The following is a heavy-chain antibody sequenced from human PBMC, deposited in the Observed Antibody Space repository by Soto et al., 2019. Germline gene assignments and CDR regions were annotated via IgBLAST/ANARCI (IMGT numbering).Heavy chain of an antibody. J-gene: IGHJ5*02. D-gene: IGHD3-3*01. CDR3: ARHVPRRFDYYDFWSGYHTYNWFDP. V-gene: IGHV4-39*01. CDR1: DGSSSSSGYY. CDR2: IYYSGST. Sequence: SLPMSLTCRVSDGSSSSSGYYRGRKNKPPGKGLEWIWSIYYSGSTYYNPSLKSRVTISVDTSKNQFSLKLSSVTAADTAVYYCARHVPRRFDYYDFWSGYHTYNWFDPWGQGTLVTVSS.